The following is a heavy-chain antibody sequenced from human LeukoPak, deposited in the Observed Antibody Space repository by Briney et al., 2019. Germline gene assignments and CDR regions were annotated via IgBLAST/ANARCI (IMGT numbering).Heavy chain of an antibody. Sequence: GGSLRLSCAASGFTFATYTVNWVRQAPGKGLEWVSYITSSSSTIQYADSVKGRFAISRDNAKNSLYLQMNSLRAEDTAVYYCAELGITMIGGVWGKGTTVTISS. J-gene: IGHJ6*04. D-gene: IGHD3-10*02. CDR1: GFTFATYT. CDR2: ITSSSSTI. V-gene: IGHV3-48*04. CDR3: AELGITMIGGV.